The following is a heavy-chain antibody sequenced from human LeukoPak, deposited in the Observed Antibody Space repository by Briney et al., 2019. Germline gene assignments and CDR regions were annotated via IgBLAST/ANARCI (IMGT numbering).Heavy chain of an antibody. CDR1: GFTFSDYY. CDR2: ISSSGSTI. D-gene: IGHD2-15*01. J-gene: IGHJ5*02. V-gene: IGHV3-11*04. CDR3: ARGDPCSGGSCYPTWFDP. Sequence: GGSLRLSCAASGFTFSDYYMSWIRQAPGKGLEWDSYISSSGSTIYYADSVKGRFTISRDNAKNSLYLQMNSLRAEDTAVYYCARGDPCSGGSCYPTWFDPWGQGTLVAVSS.